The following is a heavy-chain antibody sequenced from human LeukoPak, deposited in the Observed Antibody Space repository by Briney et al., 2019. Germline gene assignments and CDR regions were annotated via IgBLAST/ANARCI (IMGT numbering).Heavy chain of an antibody. Sequence: PSQTLSLTCTVSGGSISSGGYYWSWIRQHPGKGLEWIGYIYYSGSTYYNPSLKSRVTISVYTSKNQFSLKLSSVTAADTAVYYCARYCSGTSCHNYYYYGMDVWGQGTTVTVSS. V-gene: IGHV4-31*03. J-gene: IGHJ6*02. CDR3: ARYCSGTSCHNYYYYGMDV. D-gene: IGHD2-2*02. CDR2: IYYSGST. CDR1: GGSISSGGYY.